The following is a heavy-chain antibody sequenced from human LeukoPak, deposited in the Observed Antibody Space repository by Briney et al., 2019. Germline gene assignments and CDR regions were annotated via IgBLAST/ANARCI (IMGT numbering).Heavy chain of an antibody. D-gene: IGHD6-19*01. CDR1: GFTFSSYG. V-gene: IGHV3-30*03. CDR3: ARLYSSGWYHLDY. Sequence: PGGSLRLSCAASGFTFSSYGMHWVRQAPGKGLEWVAVISYDGSNKYYADSVKGRFTISRDNSKNTLYLQMNSLRVEDTAVYYCARLYSSGWYHLDYWGQGTLVTVSS. CDR2: ISYDGSNK. J-gene: IGHJ4*02.